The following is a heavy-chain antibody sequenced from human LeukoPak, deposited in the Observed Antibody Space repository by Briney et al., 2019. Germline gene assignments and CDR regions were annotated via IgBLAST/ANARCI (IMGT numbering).Heavy chain of an antibody. D-gene: IGHD3-9*01. V-gene: IGHV3-74*01. Sequence: GGSLRLSCAASGFTFSDYYMSWIRQAPGKGLVWVSRINSDGSSTSYADSVKGRFTISRDNAKNTLYLQMNSLRAEDTAVYYCAREKYHILTGHPFFDYWGQGTLVTVSS. CDR3: AREKYHILTGHPFFDY. J-gene: IGHJ4*02. CDR2: INSDGSST. CDR1: GFTFSDYY.